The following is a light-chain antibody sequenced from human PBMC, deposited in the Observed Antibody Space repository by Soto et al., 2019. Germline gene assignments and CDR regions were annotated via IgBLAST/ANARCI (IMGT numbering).Light chain of an antibody. Sequence: EIVLTQSPGTLSLSPGERATLSCRASQSVSSSYLAWYQQKPGQAPRLLIYGASSRATGIPDRFSGSGSGTDFTLTISRLEPEDFAVYYCQQSQIWPLITFGQGTRLEIK. CDR1: QSVSSSY. CDR3: QQSQIWPLIT. V-gene: IGKV3-20*01. CDR2: GAS. J-gene: IGKJ5*01.